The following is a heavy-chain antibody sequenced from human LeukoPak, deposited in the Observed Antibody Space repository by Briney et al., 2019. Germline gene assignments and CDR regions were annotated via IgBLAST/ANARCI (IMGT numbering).Heavy chain of an antibody. V-gene: IGHV5-51*01. CDR2: IYPGDSDT. J-gene: IGHJ3*02. D-gene: IGHD2-15*01. CDR1: GYSFTSYW. Sequence: GESLKISCKGSGYSFTSYWIGWVRQMPGKGLEWMGIIYPGDSDTRYSPSFQGQVTISADKSISTAYLQWSSLKASDTAMHYCARHHSRRSDAFDIWGQGTMVTVSS. CDR3: ARHHSRRSDAFDI.